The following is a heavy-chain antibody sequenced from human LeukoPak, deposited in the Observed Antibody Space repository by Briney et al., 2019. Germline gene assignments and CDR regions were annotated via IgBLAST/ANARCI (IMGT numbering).Heavy chain of an antibody. D-gene: IGHD3-10*01. J-gene: IGHJ4*02. V-gene: IGHV3-48*01. CDR1: GFIFRNSG. CDR3: ARGLYGSGKYYFDY. Sequence: GGSLRLSCEASGFIFRNSGMHWVRQAPGKGLEWVAYISSSSSTIYYADSVKGRFTISRDNAENSLYLQMSSLRAEDTAVYYCARGLYGSGKYYFDYWGQGTLVTVSS. CDR2: ISSSSSTI.